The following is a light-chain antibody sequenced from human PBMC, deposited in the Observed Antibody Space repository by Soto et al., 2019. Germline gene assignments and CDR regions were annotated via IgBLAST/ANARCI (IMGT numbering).Light chain of an antibody. CDR3: QQSSNIPWT. J-gene: IGKJ1*01. V-gene: IGKV1-39*01. CDR1: QHVDRY. Sequence: IQMTQSPSSLSASVGDSVTITCRTSQHVDRYLSWYRQIPGRAPKLLIYSASSLVSGVPPRFRGSASGTEFTLSISSLQREDFATYFCQQSSNIPWTFGQGTKVEMK. CDR2: SAS.